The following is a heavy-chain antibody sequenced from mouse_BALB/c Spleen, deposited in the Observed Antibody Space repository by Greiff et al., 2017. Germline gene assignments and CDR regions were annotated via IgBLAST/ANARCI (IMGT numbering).Heavy chain of an antibody. J-gene: IGHJ3*01. D-gene: IGHD1-1*01. CDR2: IDPENGDT. Sequence: EVQLHQSGAELVRSGASVKLSCTASGFNIKDYYMHWVKQRPEQGLEWIGWIDPENGDTEYAPKFQGKATMTADTSSNTAYLQLSSLTSEDTAVYYCNAITTVVAPFAYWGQGTLVTVSA. CDR1: GFNIKDYY. CDR3: NAITTVVAPFAY. V-gene: IGHV14-4*02.